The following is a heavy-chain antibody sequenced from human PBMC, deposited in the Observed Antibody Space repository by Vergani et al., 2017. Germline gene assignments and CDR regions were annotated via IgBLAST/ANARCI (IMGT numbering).Heavy chain of an antibody. CDR2: ISAYNGNT. V-gene: IGHV1-18*01. J-gene: IGHJ4*02. CDR1: GFTFSSYA. Sequence: VQLVESGGGLVQPGGSLRLSCAASGFTFSSYAMSWVRQAPGQGLEWMGWISAYNGNTNYAQKLQGRVTMTTDTSTSTAYMELRSLRSDDTAVYYCAREPFLGSFDYWGQGTLVTVSS. D-gene: IGHD3-3*01. CDR3: AREPFLGSFDY.